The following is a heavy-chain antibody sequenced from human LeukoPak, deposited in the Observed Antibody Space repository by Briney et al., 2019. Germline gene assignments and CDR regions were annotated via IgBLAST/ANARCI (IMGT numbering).Heavy chain of an antibody. CDR3: AKEKGIYCSSIDCSPGMDV. CDR2: ISYDGSNK. J-gene: IGHJ6*02. Sequence: GGSLRLSCTASGFTFSSYWMTWDRQAPGKGLEWVAVISYDGSNKYYADSVKGRFTFSRDNSKNTLYLQMSSLRAEDTAVYYCAKEKGIYCSSIDCSPGMDVWGQGTTVTVSS. CDR1: GFTFSSYW. V-gene: IGHV3-30*18. D-gene: IGHD2-2*01.